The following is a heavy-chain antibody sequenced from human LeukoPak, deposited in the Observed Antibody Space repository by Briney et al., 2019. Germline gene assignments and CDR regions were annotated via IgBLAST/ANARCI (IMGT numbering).Heavy chain of an antibody. V-gene: IGHV3-21*01. Sequence: PGGSLRLSCAASGYTFSSYSINWVRHGPGTGLEWVSSISVRSNYIYYADSVRGRFSISRDDARDSLYLQMNSLRAEDTAVYYCVRLRRNSDTSGFYYYYDYWGQGTLVTVSS. CDR3: VRLRRNSDTSGFYYYYDY. J-gene: IGHJ4*02. CDR2: ISVRSNYI. CDR1: GYTFSSYS. D-gene: IGHD3-22*01.